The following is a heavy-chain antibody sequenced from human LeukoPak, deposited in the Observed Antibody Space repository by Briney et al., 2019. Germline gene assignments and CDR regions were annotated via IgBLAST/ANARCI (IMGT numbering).Heavy chain of an antibody. CDR3: VGDGRDGYNIYFHH. CDR1: GFTFSSYA. CDR2: ISGNGVST. J-gene: IGHJ1*01. D-gene: IGHD5-24*01. V-gene: IGHV3-64D*06. Sequence: GGSLRLSCSASGFTFSSYAMHWVRQAPGRGLQYVSVISGNGVSTSYADSVKGRFTISRDNSKNTVYLQMTSLRAEDTAAYYCVGDGRDGYNIYFHHWGQGTLVTVSS.